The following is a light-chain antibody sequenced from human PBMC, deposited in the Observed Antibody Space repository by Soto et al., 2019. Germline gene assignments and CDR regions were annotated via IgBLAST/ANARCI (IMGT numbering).Light chain of an antibody. CDR1: SSDVGAYNY. CDR3: SSYTSATTYV. V-gene: IGLV2-14*01. Sequence: QSALTQPASVSGSPGQSITISCTGTSSDVGAYNYASWYQQYPGEAPKVIIYDVSHRPAGVSNRFSGSKSGNTASLTISGLQTQDEADYYCSSYTSATTYVFGTGTKATV. CDR2: DVS. J-gene: IGLJ1*01.